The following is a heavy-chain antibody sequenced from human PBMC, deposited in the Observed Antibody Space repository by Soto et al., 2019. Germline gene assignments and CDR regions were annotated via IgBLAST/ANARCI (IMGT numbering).Heavy chain of an antibody. V-gene: IGHV4-39*01. D-gene: IGHD3-22*01. CDR3: VVVITEFDY. Sequence: SETLSLTCTVSGGSISSSSYYWGWIRQPPGKGLEWIGSIYYSGSTYYNPSLKSRVTISVDTSKNQFSLKLSSVTAADTAVYYCVVVITEFDYWGQGTLVTVSS. J-gene: IGHJ4*02. CDR2: IYYSGST. CDR1: GGSISSSSYY.